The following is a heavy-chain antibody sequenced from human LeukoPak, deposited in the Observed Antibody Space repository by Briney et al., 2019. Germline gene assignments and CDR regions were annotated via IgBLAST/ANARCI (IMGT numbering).Heavy chain of an antibody. CDR3: ARVMGGSYYYYYMDV. D-gene: IGHD2-15*01. CDR1: GFTFSSYG. J-gene: IGHJ6*03. CDR2: IKQDGSEK. Sequence: GGSLRLSCAASGFTFSSYGMSWVRQAPGKGLEWVANIKQDGSEKNYVDSVKGRFTISRDNAKNSLYLQMNSLRAEDTAVYYCARVMGGSYYYYYMDVWGKGTTVTVSS. V-gene: IGHV3-7*01.